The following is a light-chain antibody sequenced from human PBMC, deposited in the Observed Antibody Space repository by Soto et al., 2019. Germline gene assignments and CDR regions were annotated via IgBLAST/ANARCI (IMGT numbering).Light chain of an antibody. V-gene: IGKV1-39*01. CDR1: QSISSY. Sequence: DIQLTQSPSSLSASVGDRVTITCRPSQSISSYLKWYQQKPGTAPKLLICAASNLQSGVPSRFSGSGSGTDFTLTISSLQPDDFASYYCQQSYNTPWTFGRGTKVEIK. J-gene: IGKJ1*01. CDR2: AAS. CDR3: QQSYNTPWT.